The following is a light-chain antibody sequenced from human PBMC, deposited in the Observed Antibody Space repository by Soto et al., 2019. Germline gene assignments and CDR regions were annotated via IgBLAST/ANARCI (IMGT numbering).Light chain of an antibody. Sequence: DIQMTQSPSTLSASVGDRVTITCRASQSINSWLAWYQQRPGKAPNLLIYTASTLQSGVPSRFSGSGSGTDFTLTISSLQPEDVATYYCQKYNSAPLTFGGGTKVDNK. J-gene: IGKJ4*01. V-gene: IGKV1-27*01. CDR2: TAS. CDR3: QKYNSAPLT. CDR1: QSINSW.